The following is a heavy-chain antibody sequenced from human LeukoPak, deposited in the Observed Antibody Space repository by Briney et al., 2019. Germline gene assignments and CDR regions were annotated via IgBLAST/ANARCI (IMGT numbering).Heavy chain of an antibody. D-gene: IGHD2-15*01. CDR3: ARLQYSTKWCFDQ. V-gene: IGHV5-51*01. J-gene: IGHJ4*02. Sequence: GESLKISCKGSGYSFTTHWIGWVLQMPGKGLEWMGIIYPGDSDTKYSPSFQGHVTFSVAKSITTAYLQWSSLKASDTAMYYCARLQYSTKWCFDQWGQGTLVTVSS. CDR1: GYSFTTHW. CDR2: IYPGDSDT.